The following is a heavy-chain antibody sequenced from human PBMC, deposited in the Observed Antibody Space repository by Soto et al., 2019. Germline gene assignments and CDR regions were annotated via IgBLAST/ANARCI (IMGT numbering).Heavy chain of an antibody. CDR2: IGESGTPT. CDR1: GFTFSSYA. Sequence: GGSLRLSCAASGFTFSSYAMKWVRQAPGKGLEWVSLIGESGTPTYYADSVKGRFTISRDNSKNKLYLKMNSLKAEDTAVYYCAKDINVVNLAFDIWGQGTMVTVSS. CDR3: AKDINVVNLAFDI. J-gene: IGHJ3*02. V-gene: IGHV3-23*01. D-gene: IGHD3-10*02.